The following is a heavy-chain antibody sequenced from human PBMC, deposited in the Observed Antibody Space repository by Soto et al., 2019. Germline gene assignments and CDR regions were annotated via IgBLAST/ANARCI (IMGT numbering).Heavy chain of an antibody. CDR1: GFNFNDYY. J-gene: IGHJ4*02. D-gene: IGHD6-25*01. CDR2: IDTTGSTI. V-gene: IGHV3-11*01. Sequence: QGQLVQSGGGLVQPGGSLRLSCAASGFNFNDYYMSWIRQAPGKGLEWLSYIDTTGSTIYHADAVKGRFTISRDNAQNSLFLQMNSLRAEDTAMYYCGRGGLRGGRFIYWGQGALVTVSS. CDR3: GRGGLRGGRFIY.